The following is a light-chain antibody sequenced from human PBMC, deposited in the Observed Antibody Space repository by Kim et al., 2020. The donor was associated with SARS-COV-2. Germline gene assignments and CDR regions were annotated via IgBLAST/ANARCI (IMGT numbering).Light chain of an antibody. J-gene: IGLJ3*02. CDR2: EVG. CDR1: SRDGGSYNY. Sequence: GRLVTICCTGTSRDGGSYNYVSWYQQHPGKAPRLMIYEVGKRPSGVPSRFSGSKSGNTASLTVSGLQAEDEADYYCSSYASNSAWVFGGGTQLTVL. V-gene: IGLV2-8*01. CDR3: SSYASNSAWV.